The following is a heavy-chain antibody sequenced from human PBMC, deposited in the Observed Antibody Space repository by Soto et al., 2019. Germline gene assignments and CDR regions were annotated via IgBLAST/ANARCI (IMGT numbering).Heavy chain of an antibody. CDR3: ARDLKYSGYVYFDY. Sequence: SSETLSLTCTVSGGSISSYYWSWIRQPAGKGLEWIGRIYTSGSTNYNPSLKSRVTMSVDTSKNQFSLKLSSVTAADTAVYYCARDLKYSGYVYFDYWGQGTLVTVSS. CDR2: IYTSGST. J-gene: IGHJ4*02. CDR1: GGSISSYY. V-gene: IGHV4-4*07. D-gene: IGHD5-12*01.